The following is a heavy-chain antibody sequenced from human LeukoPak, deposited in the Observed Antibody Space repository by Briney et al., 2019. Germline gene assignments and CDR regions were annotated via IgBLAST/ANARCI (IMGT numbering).Heavy chain of an antibody. J-gene: IGHJ6*02. CDR2: INTNTGGT. Sequence: GASVKVSCKASGYTFTIHHIQWVRQAPGQGLEWMGWINTNTGGTTYSQKFQGRITMTRDPSITTAYMELSSLRSDDTAVYFCARVSGSGTSWGYYYYGMDVWGQGTTVTVSS. V-gene: IGHV1-2*02. CDR1: GYTFTIHH. D-gene: IGHD2-2*01. CDR3: ARVSGSGTSWGYYYYGMDV.